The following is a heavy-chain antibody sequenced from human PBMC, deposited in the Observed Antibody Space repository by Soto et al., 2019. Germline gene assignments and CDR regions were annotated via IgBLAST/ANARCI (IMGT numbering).Heavy chain of an antibody. D-gene: IGHD3-10*01. CDR1: GITFGSSA. CDR3: ARGSTDSYPGSRIFDF. CDR2: ITDSGGDA. Sequence: PGGALRLSSVDSGITFGSSARSWVRQAPGEGLEWISTITDSGGDAKYADSVRGRFAISRDNSKKTLYLQMSSLTAEDSAIYYCARGSTDSYPGSRIFDFWGRGTLVTVSS. V-gene: IGHV3-23*01. J-gene: IGHJ4*02.